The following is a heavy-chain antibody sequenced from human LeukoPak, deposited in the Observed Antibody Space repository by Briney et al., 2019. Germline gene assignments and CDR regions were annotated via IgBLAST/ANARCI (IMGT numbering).Heavy chain of an antibody. CDR3: ASYPSSSNY. J-gene: IGHJ4*02. CDR2: IYSDTNT. Sequence: GGSLRLSCAASGFTVSTNYMSWVRQAPGKGLEWVSLIYSDTNTHYADSVKGRFTISRDNSKNTLFLQMNSLRAEDTAVYYCASYPSSSNYWGQGTLVTVSS. V-gene: IGHV3-53*01. CDR1: GFTVSTNY.